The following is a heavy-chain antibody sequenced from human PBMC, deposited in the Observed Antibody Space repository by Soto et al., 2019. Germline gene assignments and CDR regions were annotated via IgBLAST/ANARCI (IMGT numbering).Heavy chain of an antibody. Sequence: SETLSLTCTVSGGSITSGSDYWGWIRQPPGKGLEWIGSLYYGGSTYYNPSLKSRVTISVDTSKDQFSLKLSSVTAADTAVYYCARRLTVTNYYFEYWGQGTLVTVSS. J-gene: IGHJ4*02. CDR1: GGSITSGSDY. CDR2: LYYGGST. D-gene: IGHD4-17*01. V-gene: IGHV4-39*01. CDR3: ARRLTVTNYYFEY.